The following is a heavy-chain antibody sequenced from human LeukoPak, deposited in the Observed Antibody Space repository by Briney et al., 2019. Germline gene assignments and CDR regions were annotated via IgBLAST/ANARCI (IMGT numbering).Heavy chain of an antibody. CDR3: ARAKYYDFWSGISLPLDY. Sequence: SETLSLTCTVSGGSVSTSSYYWGWIRQPPGRGLEWIGSIYYSGNTYYDPSLKSRVTISVDTSKNQFSLKLSSVTAADTAVYYCARAKYYDFWSGISLPLDYWGQGTLVTVSS. CDR2: IYYSGNT. D-gene: IGHD3-3*01. V-gene: IGHV4-39*01. J-gene: IGHJ4*02. CDR1: GGSVSTSSYY.